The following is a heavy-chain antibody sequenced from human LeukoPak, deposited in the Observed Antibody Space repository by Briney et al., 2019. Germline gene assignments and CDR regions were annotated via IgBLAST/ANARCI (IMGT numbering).Heavy chain of an antibody. CDR1: GFTFSNAW. CDR3: TTDPIGLSGYKTSEDY. CDR2: IKSKTDGGTT. Sequence: GGSLRLSCAASGFTFSNAWMSWVRQAPGKGLEWVGRIKSKTDGGTTDYAAPVKGRFTISRDDSKNTLYLQMNSLKTEDTAVYYCTTDPIGLSGYKTSEDYWGQGTLVTVSS. V-gene: IGHV3-15*01. J-gene: IGHJ4*02. D-gene: IGHD5-12*01.